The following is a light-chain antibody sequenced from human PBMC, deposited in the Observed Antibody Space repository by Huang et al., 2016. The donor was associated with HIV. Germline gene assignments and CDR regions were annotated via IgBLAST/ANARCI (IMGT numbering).Light chain of an antibody. CDR1: QSVSSRA. V-gene: IGKV3D-20*01. J-gene: IGKJ2*01. Sequence: EIVLTQSPASLSLSPGERAMLSCGASQSVSSRALAWFQQKPGLPPRLLIYDGSGRAPGIPDRFGGGGSGTAFTLTISRLEPEDFAVYYCQQYGSSSYTFGQGTKLEIK. CDR3: QQYGSSSYT. CDR2: DGS.